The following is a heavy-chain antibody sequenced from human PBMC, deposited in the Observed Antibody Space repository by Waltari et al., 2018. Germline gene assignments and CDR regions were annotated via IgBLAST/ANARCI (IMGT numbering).Heavy chain of an antibody. J-gene: IGHJ4*02. CDR2: VIPILGTA. CDR3: ARCPGLLWFGTHFDY. CDR1: GGTFSSYA. D-gene: IGHD3-10*01. Sequence: QVQLVQSGAEVKKPGSSVKVSCKASGGTFSSYAISWVRQAPGQVLEWMGGVIPILGTANYAQKFQVSVTITADESTSTAYMELSSLRSEDTAVYYCARCPGLLWFGTHFDYWGQGTLVTVSS. V-gene: IGHV1-69*01.